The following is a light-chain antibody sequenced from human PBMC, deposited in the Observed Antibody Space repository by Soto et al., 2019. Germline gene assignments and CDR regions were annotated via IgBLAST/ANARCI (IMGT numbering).Light chain of an antibody. CDR2: RAS. CDR3: QHYESAPLT. Sequence: EIVLTQSPDTLSLSPGERATLACRASQSVSSALLAWYQQKPGQAPRLLIYRASTRATGIPDRFTGSGSGTDFTLTITRLEPADFSVYYFQHYESAPLTFGVGTKVDIK. V-gene: IGKV3-20*01. J-gene: IGKJ4*01. CDR1: QSVSSAL.